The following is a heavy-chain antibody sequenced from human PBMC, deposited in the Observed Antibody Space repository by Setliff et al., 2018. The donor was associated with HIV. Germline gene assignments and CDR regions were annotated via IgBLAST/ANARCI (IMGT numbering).Heavy chain of an antibody. CDR3: ARTMLLPATQPFDY. J-gene: IGHJ4*02. CDR1: GGSISRGNHF. CDR2: IYTNGST. Sequence: SETLSLTCTVSGGSISRGNHFWTWIRQPAGKGLEWIGRIYTNGSTNYNPSLKSRLTMSVDTSKKHFPLKLSSMTAADTAVYYCARTMLLPATQPFDYWGQGTLVT. V-gene: IGHV4-61*02. D-gene: IGHD3-22*01.